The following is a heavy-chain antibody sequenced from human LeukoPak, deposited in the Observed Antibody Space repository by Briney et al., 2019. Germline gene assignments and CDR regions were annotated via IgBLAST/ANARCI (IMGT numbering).Heavy chain of an antibody. CDR3: AKDHGIYYDSSGYYPRTYYYGMDV. V-gene: IGHV3-9*01. D-gene: IGHD3-22*01. Sequence: QAGGSLRLSCAASGSTFDDYAMHWVRQAPGKGLEWVSGISWNSGSIGYADSVKGRFTISRDNAKNSLYLQMNSLRAEDTALYYCAKDHGIYYDSSGYYPRTYYYGMDVWGQGTTVTVSS. CDR1: GSTFDDYA. CDR2: ISWNSGSI. J-gene: IGHJ6*02.